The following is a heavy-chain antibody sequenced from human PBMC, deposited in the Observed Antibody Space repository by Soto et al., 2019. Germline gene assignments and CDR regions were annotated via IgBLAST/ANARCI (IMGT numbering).Heavy chain of an antibody. CDR1: GYSFSDYD. CDR2: INPSGGRT. D-gene: IGHD4-4*01. Sequence: VQLGQSGAEVKKPGASVKVSCKASGYSFSDYDIHWLRQAPGQGLEWMGMINPSGGRTTYAQNCQGRVTMTRDTSTSTVYMEVTSPRSEDRAVYYCARGGYSNNYYGIDVWGQGTTVIVSS. J-gene: IGHJ6*02. V-gene: IGHV1-46*01. CDR3: ARGGYSNNYYGIDV.